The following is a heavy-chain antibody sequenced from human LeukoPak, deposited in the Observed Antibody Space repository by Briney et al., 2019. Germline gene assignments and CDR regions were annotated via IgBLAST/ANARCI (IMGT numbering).Heavy chain of an antibody. V-gene: IGHV1-18*01. J-gene: IGHJ3*02. Sequence: VASVKVSCKASGYTFTSYGITWVRQAPGQGLEWMGWISAYNGNTNYAQKLQGRVTMTTDTSTTTAYMELRSLRSDDTAVYYCARSPHYYDSSGHDAFDIWGQGTMVTVSS. D-gene: IGHD3-22*01. CDR3: ARSPHYYDSSGHDAFDI. CDR2: ISAYNGNT. CDR1: GYTFTSYG.